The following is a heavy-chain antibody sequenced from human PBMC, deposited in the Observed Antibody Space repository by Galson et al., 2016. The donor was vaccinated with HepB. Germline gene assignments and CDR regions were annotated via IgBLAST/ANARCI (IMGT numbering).Heavy chain of an antibody. D-gene: IGHD3-10*01. CDR2: IIPIFGTE. CDR3: ATEGECGKSRRDYNYGMDV. V-gene: IGHV1-69*13. J-gene: IGHJ6*02. Sequence: SVKVSCKASGYTFTNYYIHWVRQAPGQGLEWMGGIIPIFGTENYAQNFQGRVTITADESTRTAYMELSSLRSEDTAVYYYATEGECGKSRRDYNYGMDVGSQGGTVIFSS. CDR1: GYTFTNYY.